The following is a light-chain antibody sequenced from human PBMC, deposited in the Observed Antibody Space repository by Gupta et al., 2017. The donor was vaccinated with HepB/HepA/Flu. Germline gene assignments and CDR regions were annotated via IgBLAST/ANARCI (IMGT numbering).Light chain of an antibody. Sequence: QMSQSPLYLSASIGDRGTITCKASQDITNYLNWYQQKPGQAPKVLVYDASNLETGVPSRFSGSGSGTDFTFTISSLQPEDIATYYCQQHDNLSLTFGGGTKVEIK. CDR3: QQHDNLSLT. CDR1: QDITNY. J-gene: IGKJ4*01. V-gene: IGKV1-33*01. CDR2: DAS.